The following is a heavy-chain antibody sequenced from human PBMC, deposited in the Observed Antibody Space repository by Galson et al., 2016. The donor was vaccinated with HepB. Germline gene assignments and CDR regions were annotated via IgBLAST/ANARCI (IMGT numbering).Heavy chain of an antibody. CDR3: ARDLNWESP. J-gene: IGHJ5*02. CDR1: GFTFRTDW. CDR2: IKGDGSEK. D-gene: IGHD1-1*01. V-gene: IGHV3-7*01. Sequence: SLRLSCAASGFTFRTDWMTWVRQAPGKGLEWVASIKGDGSEKHYVDSVRGRFTISRDNAKNSLFLQLSSLRTDDTAVYYCARDLNWESPWGQGALVTVPS.